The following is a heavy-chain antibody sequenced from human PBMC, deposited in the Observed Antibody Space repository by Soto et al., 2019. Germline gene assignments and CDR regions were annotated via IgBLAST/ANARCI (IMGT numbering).Heavy chain of an antibody. CDR2: IIPIFGTA. J-gene: IGHJ6*02. D-gene: IGHD2-15*01. CDR3: ARHPGGRGYYYGMDV. Sequence: SVKVSCKASGGTFSSYAISWVRQAPGQGLEWMGGIIPIFGTANYAQKFQGRVTITTDESTSTAYMELSSLRSEDTAVYYCARHPGGRGYYYGMDVWGQGTTVTVSS. CDR1: GGTFSSYA. V-gene: IGHV1-69*05.